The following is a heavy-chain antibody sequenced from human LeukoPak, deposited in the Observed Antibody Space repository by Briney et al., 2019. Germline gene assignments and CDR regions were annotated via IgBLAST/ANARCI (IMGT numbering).Heavy chain of an antibody. CDR3: ARDLPGAARGFDY. Sequence: PGGSLRLSCAASGFTFSSYAMSWVRQAPGKGLEWVSTLYTNDATYYEDSVKGRFTISRDSSKNTLYFQMSSVRIEDTAVYYCARDLPGAARGFDYWGQGTLVTVSS. CDR1: GFTFSSYA. J-gene: IGHJ4*02. D-gene: IGHD7-27*01. V-gene: IGHV3-23*05. CDR2: LYTNDAT.